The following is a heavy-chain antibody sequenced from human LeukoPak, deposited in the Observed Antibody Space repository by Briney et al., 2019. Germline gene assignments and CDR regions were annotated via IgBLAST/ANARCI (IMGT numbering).Heavy chain of an antibody. CDR1: GGSVSDYY. CDR2: IYYTGST. CDR3: ARVGKQQLVLDY. V-gene: IGHV4-59*02. D-gene: IGHD6-13*01. Sequence: PSETLSLTCTVSGGSVSDYYWSWIRQSPGKGLEWIGYIYYTGSTSYNPSLRSRVTISVDTSKNQFSLKLSSVTAADTAVYYCARVGKQQLVLDYWGQGTLVTVSS. J-gene: IGHJ4*02.